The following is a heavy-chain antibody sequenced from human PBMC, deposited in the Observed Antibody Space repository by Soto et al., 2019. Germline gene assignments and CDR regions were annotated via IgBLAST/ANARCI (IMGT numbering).Heavy chain of an antibody. Sequence: SETLSLTCTVSGGSISSYYWSWIRQPPGKGLEWIGYIYYSGSTNYNPSLKSRVTISVDTSKNQFSLKLSSVTAEDTAVYYCARVQFGAARTQTFDYWGQGTLVTVSS. CDR2: IYYSGST. D-gene: IGHD6-6*01. J-gene: IGHJ4*02. CDR3: ARVQFGAARTQTFDY. CDR1: GGSISSYY. V-gene: IGHV4-59*12.